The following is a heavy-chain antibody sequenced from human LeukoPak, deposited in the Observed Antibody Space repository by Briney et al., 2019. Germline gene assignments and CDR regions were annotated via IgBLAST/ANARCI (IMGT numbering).Heavy chain of an antibody. Sequence: PGGSLRLSCAASGFIFSSYSMSWVRQAPGKGLEWVSAISGSGGSTYYADSVKGRFTISRDNSKNTLYLQMNSLRAEDTAVYYCAKFPDYDFWSGYLWDWGQGTLVTVSS. J-gene: IGHJ4*02. CDR1: GFIFSSYS. CDR3: AKFPDYDFWSGYLWD. CDR2: ISGSGGST. D-gene: IGHD3-3*01. V-gene: IGHV3-23*01.